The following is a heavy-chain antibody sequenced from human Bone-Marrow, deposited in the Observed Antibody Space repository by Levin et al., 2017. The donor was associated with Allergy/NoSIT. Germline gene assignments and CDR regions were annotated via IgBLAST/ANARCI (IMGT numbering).Heavy chain of an antibody. CDR1: GFTFSGSA. Sequence: LSLTCAASGFTFSGSAMHWVRQASGKGLEWVGRIRSKANSYATAYAASVKGRFTISRDDSKNTAYLQMNSLKTEDTAVYYCTRLGFIAVAATGNYWGQGTLVTVSS. J-gene: IGHJ4*02. D-gene: IGHD6-19*01. CDR3: TRLGFIAVAATGNY. CDR2: IRSKANSYAT. V-gene: IGHV3-73*01.